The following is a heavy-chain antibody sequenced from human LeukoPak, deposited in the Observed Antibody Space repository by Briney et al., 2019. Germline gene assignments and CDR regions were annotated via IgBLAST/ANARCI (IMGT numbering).Heavy chain of an antibody. CDR2: INHGGST. D-gene: IGHD1-1*01. J-gene: IGHJ4*02. Sequence: SETLSLTCAVYGGSFSGYYWSWIRQPPGKGLEWTGEINHGGSTNYNPSLKSRVTISVDTSKNQFSLKLSSVTAADTAVYYCARGYNLDYWGQGTLVTVSS. V-gene: IGHV4-34*01. CDR3: ARGYNLDY. CDR1: GGSFSGYY.